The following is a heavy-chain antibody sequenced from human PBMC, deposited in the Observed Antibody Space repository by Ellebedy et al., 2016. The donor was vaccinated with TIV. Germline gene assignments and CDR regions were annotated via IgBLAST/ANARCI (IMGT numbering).Heavy chain of an antibody. Sequence: ASVKVSCKASGGTFSSYAISWVRQAPGQGLEWMGGIIPIFGTANYAQKFQGRVTITADESTSTAYMELSSLRSEDTAVYYCAREGGITMIVVDPPPFDYWGQGTLVTVSS. CDR3: AREGGITMIVVDPPPFDY. V-gene: IGHV1-69*13. CDR1: GGTFSSYA. D-gene: IGHD3-22*01. J-gene: IGHJ4*02. CDR2: IIPIFGTA.